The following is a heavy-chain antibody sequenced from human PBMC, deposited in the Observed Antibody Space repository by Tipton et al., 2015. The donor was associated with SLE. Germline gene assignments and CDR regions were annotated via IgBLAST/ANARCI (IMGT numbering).Heavy chain of an antibody. CDR3: AKDRGYGGAFFDY. J-gene: IGHJ4*02. CDR1: GFTFSDYY. Sequence: SLRLSCAASGFTFSDYYMSWIRQAPGKGLEWVSYISSSGSTIYYADSVKGRFTISRDNAKNSLYLQMNSLRAEDTAVYYCAKDRGYGGAFFDYWGQGTLVTVSS. D-gene: IGHD2-21*01. CDR2: ISSSGSTI. V-gene: IGHV3-11*01.